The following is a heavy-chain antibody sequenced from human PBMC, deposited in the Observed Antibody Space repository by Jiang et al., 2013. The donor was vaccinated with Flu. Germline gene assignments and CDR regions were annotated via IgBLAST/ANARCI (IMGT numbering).Heavy chain of an antibody. D-gene: IGHD3-3*01. J-gene: IGHJ6*02. V-gene: IGHV1-18*01. CDR3: ARDLESRSPYYDFWSGYYKEDYYYYYGMDV. Sequence: QSGAEVKKPGASVKVSCKASGYTFTSYGISWARQAPGQGLEWMGWISAYNGNTNYAQKLQGRVTMTTDTSTSTAYMELRSLRSDDTAVYYCARDLESRSPYYDFWSGYYKEDYYYYYGMDVWGQGTTVTVSS. CDR1: GYTFTSYG. CDR2: ISAYNGNT.